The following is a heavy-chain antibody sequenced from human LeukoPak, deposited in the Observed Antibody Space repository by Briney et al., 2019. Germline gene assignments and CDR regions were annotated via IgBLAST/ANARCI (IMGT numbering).Heavy chain of an antibody. J-gene: IGHJ5*02. CDR3: ARHNAYGDHGP. D-gene: IGHD4-17*01. Sequence: LETLSLTCGVSGGSISSSGSYWGWIRQPPGKGLEWIGNIYYSGSTSYNPSPKSRVTMSVDTSKNQFSLKLTSVTAADAAVYFCARHNAYGDHGPWGQGTLVTVSS. CDR2: IYYSGST. CDR1: GGSISSSGSY. V-gene: IGHV4-39*01.